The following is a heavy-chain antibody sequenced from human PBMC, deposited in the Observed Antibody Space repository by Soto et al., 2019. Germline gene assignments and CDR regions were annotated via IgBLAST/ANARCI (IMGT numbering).Heavy chain of an antibody. J-gene: IGHJ5*02. D-gene: IGHD6-13*01. CDR2: INHSGST. Sequence: QVQLQQWGAGLLKPSETLSLTCAVYGGSFSGYYWSWISQPPGKGLEWIGEINHSGSTNYNPSLKSRVTISVDTSKNQFSLKLSSVTAADTAVYYCARGRSSWYVGWNWFDPWGQGTLVTVSS. V-gene: IGHV4-34*01. CDR3: ARGRSSWYVGWNWFDP. CDR1: GGSFSGYY.